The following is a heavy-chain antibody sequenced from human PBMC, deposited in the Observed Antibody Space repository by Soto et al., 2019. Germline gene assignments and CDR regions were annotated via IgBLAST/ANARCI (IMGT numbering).Heavy chain of an antibody. CDR3: ARFVTRDTSYYGADYYYSMDV. V-gene: IGHV5-51*01. D-gene: IGHD3-10*01. CDR2: IYPGDSDT. J-gene: IGHJ6*03. CDR1: GYSFTSYW. Sequence: GESLKISCKGSGYSFTSYWIGWVRQMPGKGLEWMGIIYPGDSDTRYSPSFQGQVTISADKSISTAYLQWSSLKASDTAMYYCARFVTRDTSYYGADYYYSMDVWGKGTTVTVPS.